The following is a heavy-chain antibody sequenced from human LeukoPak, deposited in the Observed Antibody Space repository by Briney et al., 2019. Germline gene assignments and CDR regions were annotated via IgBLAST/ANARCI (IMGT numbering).Heavy chain of an antibody. Sequence: SVKVSCKASGGTFSSYAISWVRQAPGQGLEWMGRIIPIFGTANHAQKFQGRVTITTDESTSTAYMELSSLRSEDTAAYYCARSNQGSYGVYYFDYWGQGTLVTVSS. D-gene: IGHD1-26*01. V-gene: IGHV1-69*05. J-gene: IGHJ4*02. CDR2: IIPIFGTA. CDR1: GGTFSSYA. CDR3: ARSNQGSYGVYYFDY.